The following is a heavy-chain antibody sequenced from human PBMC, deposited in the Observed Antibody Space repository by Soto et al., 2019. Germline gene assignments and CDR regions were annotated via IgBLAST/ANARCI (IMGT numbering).Heavy chain of an antibody. V-gene: IGHV1-69*01. Sequence: QVQLVQSGAEVKKPGSSVKVSCKASGGTFSSYAISWVRQAPGQGLEWMGGIIPIFGPANYAQKFQGRVTITADESTSTAYKELSSLRAEDTAVYYCARGDYYDSSGYSAYWGQGTLVTVSS. J-gene: IGHJ4*02. D-gene: IGHD3-22*01. CDR2: IIPIFGPA. CDR3: ARGDYYDSSGYSAY. CDR1: GGTFSSYA.